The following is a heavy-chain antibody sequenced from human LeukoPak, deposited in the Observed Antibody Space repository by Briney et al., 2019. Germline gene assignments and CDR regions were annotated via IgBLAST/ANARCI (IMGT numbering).Heavy chain of an antibody. Sequence: PGGSLRLSCAASGFTFSSYTMNWVRQAPGKGLEWVSSIRYDSSYIYYADSLKGRFTISRDNAKNSLYLQINSLRAEDTAVYYCASPFDILTPIDYWGQGTLVTVSS. J-gene: IGHJ4*02. CDR3: ASPFDILTPIDY. CDR2: IRYDSSYI. D-gene: IGHD3-9*01. CDR1: GFTFSSYT. V-gene: IGHV3-21*01.